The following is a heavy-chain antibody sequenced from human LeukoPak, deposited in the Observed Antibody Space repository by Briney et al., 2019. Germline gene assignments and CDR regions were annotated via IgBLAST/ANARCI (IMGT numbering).Heavy chain of an antibody. CDR2: ISWDGGST. Sequence: GGSLRLSCAASGFTFDDYVMQWVRQAPGKGLEWVSLISWDGGSTYYADSVKGRFTISRDNRRNSLYLQMNSLRAEDTALYYCAKGNSIAVAGFVDYWGQGTLVTVSS. V-gene: IGHV3-43D*03. D-gene: IGHD6-19*01. CDR3: AKGNSIAVAGFVDY. CDR1: GFTFDDYV. J-gene: IGHJ4*02.